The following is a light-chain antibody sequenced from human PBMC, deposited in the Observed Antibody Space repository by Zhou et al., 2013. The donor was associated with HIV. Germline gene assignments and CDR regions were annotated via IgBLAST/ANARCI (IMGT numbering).Light chain of an antibody. CDR3: QQYRTWPRT. CDR2: SAS. CDR1: ESVDSN. Sequence: EKVMTQSPVTLSVSPGETVTLSCRASESVDSNLAWYQQRPGQSPRLLIYSASTRATGVPARFSGSGSGTEFTLTISSLQSEDFGVYYCQQYRTWPRTFGQGTKVEVQ. V-gene: IGKV3-15*01. J-gene: IGKJ1*01.